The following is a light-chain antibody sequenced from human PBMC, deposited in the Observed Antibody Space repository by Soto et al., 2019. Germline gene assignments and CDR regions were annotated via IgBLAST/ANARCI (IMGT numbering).Light chain of an antibody. J-gene: IGKJ1*01. CDR3: QQYNNWPRT. CDR1: QSVSSN. Sequence: EIVMKQSPATLSVSPGESATLSCRASQSVSSNLAWYQQKPGQAPRLLIYGASTRSTGIPARFSGRGSGTEFTLTISSLQSEDFAVYYCQQYNNWPRTFGQGTKVEIK. V-gene: IGKV3-15*01. CDR2: GAS.